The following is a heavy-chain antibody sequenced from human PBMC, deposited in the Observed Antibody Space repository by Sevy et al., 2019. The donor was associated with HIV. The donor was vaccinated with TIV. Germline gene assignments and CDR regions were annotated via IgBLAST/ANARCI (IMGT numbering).Heavy chain of an antibody. CDR2: IYYSGST. CDR3: ARGTEGGDYYYGMDV. D-gene: IGHD1-1*01. CDR1: GGSISSGGSY. Sequence: SETLSLTCTVSGGSISSGGSYWSWIRQHPGKGLEWIGYIYYSGSTYYNPSLKSRVTISVDTSKNQFALKLSCVTAADTAVEYCARGTEGGDYYYGMDVWGQGTTVTVSS. J-gene: IGHJ6*02. V-gene: IGHV4-31*03.